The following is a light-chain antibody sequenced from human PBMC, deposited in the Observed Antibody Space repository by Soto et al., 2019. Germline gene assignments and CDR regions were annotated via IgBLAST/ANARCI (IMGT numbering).Light chain of an antibody. Sequence: DIVMTQSPDSLAVSLGERATINCKSSQSVLYSSNNKDYLAWYQQKPGQPPKLLIYWASTRESGVPDRFSGSGSGTDFTLTISSRQAEDVAVDYCHQYYSTPHTFGQGTKLEIK. CDR1: QSVLYSSNNKDY. CDR2: WAS. CDR3: HQYYSTPHT. V-gene: IGKV4-1*01. J-gene: IGKJ2*01.